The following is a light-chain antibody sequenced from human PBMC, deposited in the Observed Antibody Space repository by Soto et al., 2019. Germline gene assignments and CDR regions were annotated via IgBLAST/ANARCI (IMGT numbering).Light chain of an antibody. Sequence: QSALTQPASVSGSPGQSITISCTGTSSDVGGYNYVSWYQQHPGKAPKLMIYDVSNRPSGVSKRFSGSKSGNTASLTISGLQAEDEADYYCSSYTSSSTPLYVFGTGTKLTVL. CDR1: SSDVGGYNY. CDR2: DVS. CDR3: SSYTSSSTPLYV. J-gene: IGLJ1*01. V-gene: IGLV2-14*01.